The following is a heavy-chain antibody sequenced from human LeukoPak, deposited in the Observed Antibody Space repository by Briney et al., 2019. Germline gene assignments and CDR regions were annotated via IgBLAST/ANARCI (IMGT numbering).Heavy chain of an antibody. CDR1: GFTFSSYS. Sequence: GGSLRLSCAASGFTFSSYSLNWVRQAPGKGLEWVSFISSSSITIYYADSVKGRFTISRDNAEKSLYLQMNSLRAEDPAVYYCAKGFGSGSYRNWFDPWGQGTLVTVSS. J-gene: IGHJ5*02. CDR3: AKGFGSGSYRNWFDP. CDR2: ISSSSITI. D-gene: IGHD3-10*01. V-gene: IGHV3-48*04.